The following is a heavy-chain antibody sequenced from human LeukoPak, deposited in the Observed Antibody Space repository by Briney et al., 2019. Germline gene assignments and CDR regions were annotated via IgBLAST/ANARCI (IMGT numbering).Heavy chain of an antibody. D-gene: IGHD3-10*01. CDR1: GFTVSSNY. V-gene: IGHV3-23*01. Sequence: GGSLRLSCAASGFTVSSNYMSWVRQAPGKGLEWVSAISGSGGSTYYADSVKGRFTISRDNSKNTLYLQMNSLRAEDTAVYYCAKVYGSGSYTYYYYGMDVWGQGTTVTVSS. CDR2: ISGSGGST. J-gene: IGHJ6*02. CDR3: AKVYGSGSYTYYYYGMDV.